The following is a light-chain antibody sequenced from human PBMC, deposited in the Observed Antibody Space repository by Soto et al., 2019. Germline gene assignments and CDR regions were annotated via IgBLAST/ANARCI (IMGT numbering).Light chain of an antibody. Sequence: VLTHSPATLSLSPGEIATLSCRASQSVSSYLAWYQQKPGQAPRLLIYDASNRATGIPARFSGSGSGTDFTLTISSLEPEDFAVYYCQQRSNWITFGHGTRLEIK. CDR1: QSVSSY. CDR2: DAS. CDR3: QQRSNWIT. J-gene: IGKJ5*01. V-gene: IGKV3-11*01.